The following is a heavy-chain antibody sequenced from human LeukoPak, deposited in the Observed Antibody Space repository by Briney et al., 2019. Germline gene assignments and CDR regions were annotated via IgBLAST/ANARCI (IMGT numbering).Heavy chain of an antibody. Sequence: GSLRLSCAASGFTFSGHWMYWLRQAPGKGLAWVSRINGDGSATNYAGSMKGRFTISRDNAKNILYLQMNSLREDDTAVYYCARDINWGQVDYWGQGTLVTVSS. J-gene: IGHJ4*02. CDR1: GFTFSGHW. V-gene: IGHV3-74*01. CDR3: ARDINWGQVDY. D-gene: IGHD7-27*01. CDR2: INGDGSAT.